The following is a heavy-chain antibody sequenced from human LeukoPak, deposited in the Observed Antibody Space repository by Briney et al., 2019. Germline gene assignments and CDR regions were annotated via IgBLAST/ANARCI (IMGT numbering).Heavy chain of an antibody. D-gene: IGHD2-2*01. CDR1: GGSISSYY. V-gene: IGHV4-59*08. CDR3: ARHRGYCSSTSCYGHYYYMDV. J-gene: IGHJ6*03. CDR2: IYYRGSA. Sequence: PSETLSLTCTVSGGSISSYYWSWIRQPPGKGLEWIGFIYYRGSATYNPSLKSRVTISVDTSKNQFSLKLSSVTAADTAVYYCARHRGYCSSTSCYGHYYYMDVWGKGTTVTVSS.